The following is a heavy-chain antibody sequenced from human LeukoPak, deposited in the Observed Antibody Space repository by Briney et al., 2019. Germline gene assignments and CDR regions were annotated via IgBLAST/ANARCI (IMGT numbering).Heavy chain of an antibody. D-gene: IGHD3-10*01. J-gene: IGHJ4*02. CDR3: ARDRATMVRGVPDY. CDR2: ISGYNGNT. V-gene: IGHV1-18*01. CDR1: GYTFTSYG. Sequence: ASVKVSCKASGYTFTSYGISWVRQAPGKGLEWMGGISGYNGNTNYAQKLQGRVTMTTDTSTSTAYMELRSLRSDDTAVYYCARDRATMVRGVPDYWGEGTLVTVSS.